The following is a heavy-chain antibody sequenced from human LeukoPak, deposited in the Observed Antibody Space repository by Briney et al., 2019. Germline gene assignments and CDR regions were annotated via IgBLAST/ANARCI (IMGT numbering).Heavy chain of an antibody. CDR1: GYTFTSYD. V-gene: IGHV1-8*01. Sequence: ASVKVSCKASGYTFTSYDINWVRQATGQGLEWMGWMNPNSGNTGYAQKFQGRVTMTRNTSISTAYMELSSLRAEDTAVYYCASVYDSSGYGSYYFDYWGQGTLVTVSS. J-gene: IGHJ4*02. CDR3: ASVYDSSGYGSYYFDY. CDR2: MNPNSGNT. D-gene: IGHD3-22*01.